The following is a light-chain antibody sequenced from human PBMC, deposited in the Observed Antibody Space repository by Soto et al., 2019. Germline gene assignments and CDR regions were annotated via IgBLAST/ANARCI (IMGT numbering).Light chain of an antibody. V-gene: IGKV4-1*01. CDR1: QSVLSSFNNKNQ. Sequence: DIVMTQSPDSLAVSLGERATIKCKSSQSVLSSFNNKNQIAWYQQKPGQPPKLLIYWASTRESGVPDRFSSSRSGTDFTLTASSLQAEDVAIYFCQHYYGTPITFGQGTRLEI. J-gene: IGKJ5*01. CDR2: WAS. CDR3: QHYYGTPIT.